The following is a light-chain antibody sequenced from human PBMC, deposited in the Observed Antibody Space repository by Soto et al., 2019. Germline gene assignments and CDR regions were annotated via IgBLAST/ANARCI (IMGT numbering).Light chain of an antibody. J-gene: IGLJ1*01. CDR1: SSNLGVGYD. CDR3: AVWDETLIEV. V-gene: IGLV1-40*01. Sequence: QTVVTQPPSVSGAPGQRVTISCTGTSSNLGVGYDVHWYQQLPGTAPKLVIYGNTNRPSGVPDRFSGSKSGTSASLAITGLQAEDEADYFCAVWDETLIEVFGTGTKLTVL. CDR2: GNT.